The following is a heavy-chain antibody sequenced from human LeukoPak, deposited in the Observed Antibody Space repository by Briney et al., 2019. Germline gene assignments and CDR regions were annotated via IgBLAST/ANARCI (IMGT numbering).Heavy chain of an antibody. CDR2: IRSKAYGGTT. Sequence: GGSLRLSCTASGFTFGGYAMSWVRQAPGKGLEWVGFIRSKAYGGTTEYAASVKGRFTISRDDSKSIAYLQINSLKTEDTAVYYCTRGGWFDPWGQGTLVTVSS. CDR1: GFTFGGYA. V-gene: IGHV3-49*04. J-gene: IGHJ5*02. CDR3: TRGGWFDP.